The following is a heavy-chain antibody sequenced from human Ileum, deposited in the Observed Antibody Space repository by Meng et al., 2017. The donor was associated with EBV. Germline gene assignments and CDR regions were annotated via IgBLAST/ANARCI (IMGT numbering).Heavy chain of an antibody. Sequence: QVHLPQGGAGLLKPSETLSLTCAGYGGSFSGYYWSWIRQPPGKGLEWIGEINHSGNTNYNPSLKSRVNISLDTSKNQFSLKLSSVTAADTAVYYCARYRLQNDYGDQLCYFDYLGQGTLVTVSS. CDR2: INHSGNT. CDR1: GGSFSGYY. J-gene: IGHJ4*02. V-gene: IGHV4-34*01. D-gene: IGHD4-17*01. CDR3: ARYRLQNDYGDQLCYFDY.